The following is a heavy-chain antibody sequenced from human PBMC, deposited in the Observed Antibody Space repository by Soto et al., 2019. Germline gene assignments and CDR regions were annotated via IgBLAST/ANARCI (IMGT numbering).Heavy chain of an antibody. D-gene: IGHD3-3*01. CDR3: ARDYVPDFWSSYYPQWFDP. CDR1: GGTFSSYA. J-gene: IGHJ5*02. CDR2: IIPIFGTA. Sequence: SVKVSCKASGGTFSSYAISWVRQAPGQGLEWMGGIIPIFGTANYAQKFQGRVTITADESTSTAYMELSSLRSEDTAVYYCARDYVPDFWSSYYPQWFDPWGQGTLVTVSS. V-gene: IGHV1-69*13.